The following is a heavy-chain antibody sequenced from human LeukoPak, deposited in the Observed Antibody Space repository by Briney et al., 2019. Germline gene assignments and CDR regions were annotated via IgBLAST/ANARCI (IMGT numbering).Heavy chain of an antibody. Sequence: PSETLSLTCTVSGGSISSSIYYWGWIRQPPGKGLEWIGSIYYSGSTYYNPSLKSRVIISVDTSKKQFSLKLKSVTAADMAVYYCARLADCSSTSCYDHWGQGTLVTVSS. CDR1: GGSISSSIYY. J-gene: IGHJ4*02. D-gene: IGHD2-2*01. V-gene: IGHV4-39*01. CDR3: ARLADCSSTSCYDH. CDR2: IYYSGST.